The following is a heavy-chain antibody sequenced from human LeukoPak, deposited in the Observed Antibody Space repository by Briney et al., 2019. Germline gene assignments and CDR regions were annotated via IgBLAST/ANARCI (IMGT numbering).Heavy chain of an antibody. Sequence: SETLSLTCAVYGGSITGYYWSWIRQTPGRGLEWVGEIHYTGATSYNPSLKSRATISTDTSKNQFSLRLSPVTAADTAVYYCARGNILTGYCFDFWGQGALVTVSS. CDR2: IHYTGAT. V-gene: IGHV4-34*01. D-gene: IGHD3-9*01. CDR3: ARGNILTGYCFDF. CDR1: GGSITGYY. J-gene: IGHJ4*02.